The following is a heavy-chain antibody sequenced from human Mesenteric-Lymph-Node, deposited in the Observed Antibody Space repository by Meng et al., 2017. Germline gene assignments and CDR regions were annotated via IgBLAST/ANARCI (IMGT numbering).Heavy chain of an antibody. CDR3: ARSSTYYDIL. CDR2: ISSSGGNK. D-gene: IGHD3-9*01. Sequence: LKISCAASRFTFSSYEMVWVREAPRKGLEWISYISSSGGNKYYADSVKGRFTISRDNAKNSLYLQMNSLRAEDTAIYYCARSSTYYDILWGQGTLVTVSS. V-gene: IGHV3-48*03. CDR1: RFTFSSYE. J-gene: IGHJ4*02.